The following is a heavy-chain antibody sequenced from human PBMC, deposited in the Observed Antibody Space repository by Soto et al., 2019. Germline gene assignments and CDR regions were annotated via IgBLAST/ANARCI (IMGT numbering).Heavy chain of an antibody. D-gene: IGHD1-26*01. J-gene: IGHJ6*02. CDR2: IYYSGST. CDR3: ARDESIPLLILPAGPDGIVGATDYGMDV. CDR1: GGSISSSSYY. V-gene: IGHV4-39*02. Sequence: SETLSLTCTVSGGSISSSSYYWGWIRQPPGKGLEWIGSIYYSGSTNYNPSLKSRVTITTDTSTSTAYMKLRSLRSDDTAVYYCARDESIPLLILPAGPDGIVGATDYGMDVWGQGTTVTVSS.